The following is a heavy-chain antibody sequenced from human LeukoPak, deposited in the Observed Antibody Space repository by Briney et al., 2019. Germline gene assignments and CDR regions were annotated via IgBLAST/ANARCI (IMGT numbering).Heavy chain of an antibody. CDR2: IYSGGST. Sequence: GGSLRLSCAASGFTVSSNYMSWVRQAPGKGLEWVSVIYSGGSTYYADSVKGRFTISRDNSKNTLYLQVNSLRAEDTAVYYCARPNYDSSGYPLEVIDYWGQGTLVTVSS. J-gene: IGHJ4*02. D-gene: IGHD3-22*01. CDR1: GFTVSSNY. CDR3: ARPNYDSSGYPLEVIDY. V-gene: IGHV3-66*04.